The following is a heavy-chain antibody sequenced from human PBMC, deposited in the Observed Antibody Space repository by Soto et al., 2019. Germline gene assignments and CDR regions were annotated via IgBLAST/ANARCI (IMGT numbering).Heavy chain of an antibody. CDR2: VNHAGGT. J-gene: IGHJ4*02. D-gene: IGHD2-15*01. CDR3: ARRGRYGGRSYTG. Sequence: QMHIQQWGAGLLKPSETLSLTCAVSGGSFNDFYWNWVRQPPGEGLEWIGEVNHAGGTDYNPSLKSRVTISEDRSKNQLSLRLTSVTVADTATYYCARRGRYGGRSYTGWGQGTLVTVSS. CDR1: GGSFNDFY. V-gene: IGHV4-34*01.